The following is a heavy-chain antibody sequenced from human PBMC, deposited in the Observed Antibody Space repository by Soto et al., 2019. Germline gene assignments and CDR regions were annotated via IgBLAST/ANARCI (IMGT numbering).Heavy chain of an antibody. CDR3: AHSPWGAAPDY. V-gene: IGHV2-5*01. Sequence: QITLKESGPTLVKPTQTLTLTCTVSGFSVSARGVGVGWIRQPPGKALEWLGIIYWNDDKRYSPSLKSRLTITKDTSKNQVVLTMTNMDPVDTATYYCAHSPWGAAPDYWGQGTLVPVSS. CDR2: IYWNDDK. J-gene: IGHJ4*02. CDR1: GFSVSARGVG. D-gene: IGHD3-16*01.